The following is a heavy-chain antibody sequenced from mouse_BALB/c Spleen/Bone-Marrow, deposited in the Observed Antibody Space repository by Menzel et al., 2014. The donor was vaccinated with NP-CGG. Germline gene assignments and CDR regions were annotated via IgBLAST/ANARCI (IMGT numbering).Heavy chain of an antibody. CDR3: TREKVGDFDY. CDR1: GFTFTDYE. Sequence: VHLVESGAELVRPGASVKLSCKALGFTFTDYEMPWVKQTPVHGLEWIGTIHPGSGGTAYNQKFKGKATLTADKSSSTTYMELSSLTSGDSAVYYCTREKVGDFDYWGQGTTLTVSS. CDR2: IHPGSGGT. J-gene: IGHJ2*01. V-gene: IGHV1-15*01.